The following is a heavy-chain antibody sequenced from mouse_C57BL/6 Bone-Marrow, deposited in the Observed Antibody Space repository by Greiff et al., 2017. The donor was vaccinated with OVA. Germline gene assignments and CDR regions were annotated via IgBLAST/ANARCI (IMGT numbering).Heavy chain of an antibody. D-gene: IGHD1-1*01. CDR2: IDPETGGT. CDR3: TRGLYYAWFAY. J-gene: IGHJ3*01. CDR1: GYTFTDYE. Sequence: VQLQQSGAELVRPGASVTLSCKASGYTFTDYEMHWVKQTPVHGLEWIGAIDPETGGTAYNQKFKGKAILTADKSSSTAYMELRSLTSEDSAVYYCTRGLYYAWFAYWGQGTLVTVSA. V-gene: IGHV1-15*01.